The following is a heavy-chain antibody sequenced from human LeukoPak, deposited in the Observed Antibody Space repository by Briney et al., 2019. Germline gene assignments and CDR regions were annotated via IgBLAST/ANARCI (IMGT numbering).Heavy chain of an antibody. J-gene: IGHJ3*02. CDR3: ARVGPTLTMVRGGAFDI. Sequence: GGSLRLSCAASGFTFSSYWMSWVRQAPGKGLEWVANIKQDGSEKYYVDSVKGRFTISRDNAKNSLYLQMNSLRAEDTAVYYCARVGPTLTMVRGGAFDIWGQGTMVTVSS. CDR2: IKQDGSEK. V-gene: IGHV3-7*01. CDR1: GFTFSSYW. D-gene: IGHD3-10*01.